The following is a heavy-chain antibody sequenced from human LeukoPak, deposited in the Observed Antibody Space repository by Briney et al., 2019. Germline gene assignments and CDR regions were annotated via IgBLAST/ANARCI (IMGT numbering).Heavy chain of an antibody. Sequence: ASVTVSCKASGYTLTELSIHWVRRAPGKGLEWMGGEDGGPIYAQKFQGRVTMTEDTSTDTAYMDVSSLRSEDTAVYYCVSIDLDSWGQGTLVTVSS. J-gene: IGHJ4*02. CDR2: EDGGP. V-gene: IGHV1-24*01. CDR3: VSIDLDS. CDR1: GYTLTELS. D-gene: IGHD3-16*02.